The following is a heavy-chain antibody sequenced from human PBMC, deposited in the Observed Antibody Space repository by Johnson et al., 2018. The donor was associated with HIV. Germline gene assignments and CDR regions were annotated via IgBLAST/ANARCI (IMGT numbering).Heavy chain of an antibody. CDR3: ATFYYDNRDYYELASFLTDASDI. D-gene: IGHD3-22*01. CDR1: GFIFDDYA. CDR2: ISWNSGRI. V-gene: IGHV3-9*01. Sequence: VQLVESGGGLVQPGGSLRLSCAASGFIFDDYAMHWVRQVPGKGLEWVSGISWNSGRIGSADFVKGRFTISRENSKNTLYLQRNSLTAEDTAVYYCATFYYDNRDYYELASFLTDASDIWGQGTMVTVSS. J-gene: IGHJ3*02.